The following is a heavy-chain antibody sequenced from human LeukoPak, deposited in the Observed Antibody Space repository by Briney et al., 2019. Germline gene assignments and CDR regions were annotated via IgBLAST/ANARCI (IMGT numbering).Heavy chain of an antibody. CDR3: ADRNYVDY. Sequence: GGSLRLSCAASGFAFSSYAMSWVRQAPGKGLEWVSTITTSGGTTYYADSVKGRFTISRDNSRNTLYLQMHSLRAEDAALYYCADRNYVDYWGQGTLVTVSS. V-gene: IGHV3-23*01. J-gene: IGHJ4*02. CDR2: ITTSGGTT. CDR1: GFAFSSYA.